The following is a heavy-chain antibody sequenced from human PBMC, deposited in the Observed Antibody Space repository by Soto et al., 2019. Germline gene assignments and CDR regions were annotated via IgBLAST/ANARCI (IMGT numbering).Heavy chain of an antibody. J-gene: IGHJ4*02. V-gene: IGHV3-30*18. Sequence: GGSLRLSCAASGFTFSSYGMHWVRQAPGKGLEWVAVISYDGSNKYYADSVKGRFTISRDNSKNTLYLQMNSLRAEDTAVYYCAKKREYQLLNFDYWGQGTMVTVYS. CDR1: GFTFSSYG. D-gene: IGHD2-2*01. CDR2: ISYDGSNK. CDR3: AKKREYQLLNFDY.